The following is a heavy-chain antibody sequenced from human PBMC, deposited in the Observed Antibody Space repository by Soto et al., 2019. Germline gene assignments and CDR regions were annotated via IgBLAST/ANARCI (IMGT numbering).Heavy chain of an antibody. J-gene: IGHJ4*02. D-gene: IGHD1-26*01. CDR2: INSDGSST. CDR1: GFTFSSYW. Sequence: GGSLRLSCAASGFTFSSYWMHWVRQAPGKGLVWVSRINSDGSSTSYADSVKGRFTISRDNAKNTLYLQMNSLKAEDTAVYYCARAAAYRVGATFDYWGQGTLVTVSS. CDR3: ARAAAYRVGATFDY. V-gene: IGHV3-74*01.